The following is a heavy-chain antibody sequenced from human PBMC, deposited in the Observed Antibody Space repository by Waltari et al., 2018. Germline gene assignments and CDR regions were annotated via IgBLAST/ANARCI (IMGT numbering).Heavy chain of an antibody. J-gene: IGHJ3*02. Sequence: EVQLVESGGGLVKPGGSLRLSCAASGFTFSSYSMNWVRQAPGKGLEWVSSISSSSSDIYYADSVKGRFTISRDNAKNSLYLQMNSLRAEDTAVYYCARESNGGSWRADAFDIWGQGTMVTVSS. D-gene: IGHD2-15*01. CDR3: ARESNGGSWRADAFDI. CDR2: ISSSSSDI. CDR1: GFTFSSYS. V-gene: IGHV3-21*01.